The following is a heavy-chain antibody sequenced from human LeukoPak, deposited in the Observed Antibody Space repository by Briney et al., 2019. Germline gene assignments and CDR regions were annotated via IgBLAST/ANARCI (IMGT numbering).Heavy chain of an antibody. V-gene: IGHV3-30*02. J-gene: IGHJ4*02. CDR2: IPYDGSAK. CDR1: GFTFCSFG. D-gene: IGHD3-10*01. CDR3: TSSGSYRDFDY. Sequence: GGSLRLSCAASGFTFCSFGMHWVRQAPGKGLEWVAFIPYDGSAKYYADSVKGRFTISRDNSKNTLYLQMNSLRAEDTAVYYCTSSGSYRDFDYWGQGTLVTVSS.